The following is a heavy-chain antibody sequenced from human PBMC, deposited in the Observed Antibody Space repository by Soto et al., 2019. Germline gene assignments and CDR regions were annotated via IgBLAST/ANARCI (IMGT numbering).Heavy chain of an antibody. CDR2: ISGSGGST. D-gene: IGHD6-13*01. CDR3: ARRIAAACLYYFDY. J-gene: IGHJ4*02. V-gene: IGHV3-23*01. Sequence: PGGSLRLSCAASGFTFSSYAMSWVRRAPGKGLEWVSAISGSGGSTYYADSVKGRFTISRDNSKNTLYMKMHSLRAEDTAVYYCARRIAAACLYYFDYWGQGTLVTVSS. CDR1: GFTFSSYA.